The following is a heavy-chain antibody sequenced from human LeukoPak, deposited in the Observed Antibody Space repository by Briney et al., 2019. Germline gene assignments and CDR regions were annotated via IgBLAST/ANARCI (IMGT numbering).Heavy chain of an antibody. CDR3: AEDPRCSSTSCPGAFDI. J-gene: IGHJ3*02. V-gene: IGHV3-30*02. CDR2: IRYDGSNK. Sequence: VGSLRLSCAASGFTFSGYGMHWVRQAPGKGMECVAFIRYDGSNKYYADSVKGRFTISRDNSKNTLYLQMNSLRAEDTAVYYCAEDPRCSSTSCPGAFDIWGQGTMVTVSS. D-gene: IGHD2-2*01. CDR1: GFTFSGYG.